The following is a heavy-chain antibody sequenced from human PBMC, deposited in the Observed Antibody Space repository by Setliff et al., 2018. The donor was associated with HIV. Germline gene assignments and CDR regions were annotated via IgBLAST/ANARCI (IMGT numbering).Heavy chain of an antibody. Sequence: GGSLRLSCAASGFSFSNSAMHWVRQASGKGLEWVGRIRTKANSYATAYGAAVKGRFTISRDDSKNTAYLQMNSLKTEDTAKNSVYLQMHSLRVEDTAVYYCAAVPWGHSSLIIDHWGQGTPVTVSS. V-gene: IGHV3-73*01. CDR2: IRTKANSYAT. D-gene: IGHD3-22*01. CDR1: GFSFSNSA. CDR3: YLQMHSLRVEDTAVYYCAAVPWGHSSLIIDH. J-gene: IGHJ4*02.